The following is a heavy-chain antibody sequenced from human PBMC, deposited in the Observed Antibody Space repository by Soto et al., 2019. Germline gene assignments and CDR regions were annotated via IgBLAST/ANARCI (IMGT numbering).Heavy chain of an antibody. D-gene: IGHD1-26*01. CDR3: ARYSGSYWHYLDF. CDR1: GYSFVSHW. CDR2: IYPGDSDT. V-gene: IGHV5-51*01. J-gene: IGHJ4*02. Sequence: GESLKISCKGSGYSFVSHWVAWVRQMPEKGLEWIGTIYPGDSDTKYSSAFRGHVTISADTSVSTAYLQWRSLEATHSAIYYCARYSGSYWHYLDFWGQGTLVTVSS.